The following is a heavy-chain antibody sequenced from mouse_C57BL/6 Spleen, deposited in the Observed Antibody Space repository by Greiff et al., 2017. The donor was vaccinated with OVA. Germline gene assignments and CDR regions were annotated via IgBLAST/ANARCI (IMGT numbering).Heavy chain of an antibody. CDR3: ARNDYDRGFAY. Sequence: EVKLVESGGGLVQPGGSLELSCAASGFTFSDYGMAWVRQAPRKGPEWVAFISNLAYSIYYADTVTGRFTISRENAKNTLYLEMSSLRSEDTAMYYCARNDYDRGFAYWGQGTLVTVSA. CDR1: GFTFSDYG. J-gene: IGHJ3*01. D-gene: IGHD2-4*01. V-gene: IGHV5-15*01. CDR2: ISNLAYSI.